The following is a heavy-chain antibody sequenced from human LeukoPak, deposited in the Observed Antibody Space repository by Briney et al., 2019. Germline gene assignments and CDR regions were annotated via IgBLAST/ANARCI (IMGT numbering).Heavy chain of an antibody. CDR3: AKKHDYGSGSLSCFDH. CDR2: ISASGGST. D-gene: IGHD3-10*01. Sequence: PGGSLRLSCAASGFTFSNAWMSWVRQAPGKGLEWVSAISASGGSTYYADSVRGRFTISRDNSKTTLYLQMNSLRDEDTAVYYLAKKHDYGSGSLSCFDHWGQGTLVTVSS. CDR1: GFTFSNAW. J-gene: IGHJ5*02. V-gene: IGHV3-23*01.